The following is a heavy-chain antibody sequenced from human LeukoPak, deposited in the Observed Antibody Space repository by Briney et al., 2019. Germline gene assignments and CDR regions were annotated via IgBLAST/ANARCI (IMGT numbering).Heavy chain of an antibody. CDR3: ARLGFGEYQSVMDV. Sequence: PGGSLRLSCAASGFTFDDYGVSWVRQAPGKGLEWVSGINWNGGSTGYADSVKGRFTISRDNAKNSLYLQMNSLRAEDTALYYCARLGFGEYQSVMDVWGKGTTVTVSS. V-gene: IGHV3-20*04. D-gene: IGHD3-10*01. CDR2: INWNGGST. CDR1: GFTFDDYG. J-gene: IGHJ6*03.